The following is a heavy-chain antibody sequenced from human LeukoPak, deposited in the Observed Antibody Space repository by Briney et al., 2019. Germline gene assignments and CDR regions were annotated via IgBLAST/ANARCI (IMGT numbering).Heavy chain of an antibody. V-gene: IGHV4-30-4*07. CDR1: GGSISSGGYS. D-gene: IGHD5-12*01. J-gene: IGHJ4*02. CDR2: IYYSGST. CDR3: ARGQNSYEYYFDY. Sequence: SQTLSLTCAVSGGSISSGGYSWSWIRQPPGKGLEWIGYIYYSGSTYYNPSLKSRVTISVDTSKNQFSLKLSSVTAADTAVYYCARGQNSYEYYFDYWGQGTLVTVSS.